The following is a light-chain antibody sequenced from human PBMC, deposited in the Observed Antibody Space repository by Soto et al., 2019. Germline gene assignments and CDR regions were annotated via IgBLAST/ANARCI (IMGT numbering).Light chain of an antibody. CDR1: QSVNNN. Sequence: EIVMTQSPATLSVSPGERATLSCRASQSVNNNLAWYQQKPGQAPRLLIHGASTRATGIPVRFSGSESGTEFTLTISSLQSEDFGVYYCQQYNDWPLTFGGGTKVEIK. CDR2: GAS. V-gene: IGKV3-15*01. CDR3: QQYNDWPLT. J-gene: IGKJ4*01.